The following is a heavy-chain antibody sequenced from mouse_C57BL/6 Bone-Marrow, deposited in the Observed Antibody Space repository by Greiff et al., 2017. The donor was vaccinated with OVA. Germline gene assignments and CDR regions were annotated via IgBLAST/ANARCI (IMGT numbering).Heavy chain of an antibody. CDR3: TLTHWYFDV. V-gene: IGHV14-4*01. J-gene: IGHJ1*03. Sequence: EVMLVESGAELVRPGASVKLSCTASGFNIKDDYMHWVKQRPEQGLEWIGWIDPENGDTEYASKFQGKATITADTSSNTAYLQLSSLTSEDTAVYYCTLTHWYFDVWGTGTTVTVSS. CDR2: IDPENGDT. CDR1: GFNIKDDY. D-gene: IGHD1-1*01.